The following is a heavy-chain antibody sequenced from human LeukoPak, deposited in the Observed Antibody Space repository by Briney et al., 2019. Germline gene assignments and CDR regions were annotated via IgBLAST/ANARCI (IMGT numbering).Heavy chain of an antibody. CDR3: AKDPCSSTSCYAYNFYYYGMDV. V-gene: IGHV3-64*04. Sequence: PGGSLRLSCSASGFAFRNYAMHWVRQAPGKGLEYVSAISGNGANTYYANSVKGRFTISRDNSKNTLYLQMNSLRAEDTALYYCAKDPCSSTSCYAYNFYYYGMDVWGQGTTVTVSS. CDR1: GFAFRNYA. D-gene: IGHD2-2*01. CDR2: ISGNGANT. J-gene: IGHJ6*02.